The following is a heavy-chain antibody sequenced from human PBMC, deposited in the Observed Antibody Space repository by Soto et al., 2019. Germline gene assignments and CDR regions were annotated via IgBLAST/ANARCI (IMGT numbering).Heavy chain of an antibody. J-gene: IGHJ4*02. CDR3: AKEGGYGSGSYAHHTDY. V-gene: IGHV3-30*18. Sequence: QVQLVESGGGVVQPGRSLRLSCAASGFTFSSYGMHWVRQAPGKWLEWVAVISYDGSNKYYSDSVKGRFTISRDISKNTLYLQMNSLKAEDTAVYYCAKEGGYGSGSYAHHTDYWGQGTLVTV. CDR2: ISYDGSNK. D-gene: IGHD3-10*01. CDR1: GFTFSSYG.